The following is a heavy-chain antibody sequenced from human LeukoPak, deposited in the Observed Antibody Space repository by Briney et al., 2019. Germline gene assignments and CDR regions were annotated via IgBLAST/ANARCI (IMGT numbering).Heavy chain of an antibody. V-gene: IGHV3-23*01. CDR1: GFTFSNYA. D-gene: IGHD3-10*01. J-gene: IGHJ4*02. CDR3: AKDGMYGSGTN. Sequence: GGSLRLSCAASGFTFSNYAMSWVRQAPGKGLEWVSAISGSGDNTYHADSVKGRFTISRDNSKNTLYLQMNSLRAEDTAVYYCAKDGMYGSGTNWGQGTLVTVSS. CDR2: ISGSGDNT.